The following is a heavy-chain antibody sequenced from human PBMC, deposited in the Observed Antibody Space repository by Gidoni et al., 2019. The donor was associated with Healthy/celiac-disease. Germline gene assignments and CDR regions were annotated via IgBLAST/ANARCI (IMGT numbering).Heavy chain of an antibody. CDR3: ARIGRSSGRVHDY. D-gene: IGHD6-13*01. V-gene: IGHV2-26*01. CDR1: GFSLRNARVG. Sequence: QVTLKESGPVLVKPTQTLTLTCTVSGFSLRNARVGVSWIRQPPGKALEWLAHIFSNDEKSYSTCLKSRPTITKDTSKSQVVLTMTNMDPADTATYYSARIGRSSGRVHDYWGQGTLVTVSS. CDR2: IFSNDEK. J-gene: IGHJ4*02.